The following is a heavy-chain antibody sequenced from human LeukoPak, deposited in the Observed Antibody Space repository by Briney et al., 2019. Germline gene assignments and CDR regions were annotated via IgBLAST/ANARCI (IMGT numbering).Heavy chain of an antibody. Sequence: PSETLSLTCVVYGGSFSGYYWSWIRQPPGKGLEWIGEINHSGSTNYNPSLKSRVTISIDTSKNQFSLKLSSVTAADTAVYYCARSRRTMVRGVINMTGEQYYYYYMDVWGKGTTVTVSS. V-gene: IGHV4-34*01. CDR1: GGSFSGYY. CDR2: INHSGST. J-gene: IGHJ6*03. CDR3: ARSRRTMVRGVINMTGEQYYYYYMDV. D-gene: IGHD3-10*01.